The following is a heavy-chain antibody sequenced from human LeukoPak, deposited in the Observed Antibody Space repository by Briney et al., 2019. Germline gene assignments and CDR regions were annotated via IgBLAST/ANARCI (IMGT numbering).Heavy chain of an antibody. D-gene: IGHD3-3*01. CDR1: GGSFSGYY. CDR3: ARGSTIFGVVIHRWFDP. J-gene: IGHJ5*02. CDR2: INHSGST. Sequence: PSETLSLTCAVYGGSFSGYYWSWIRQPPGKGLEWIGEINHSGSTNYNPSLKSRVTISVDTSKNQFSLKLSSVTAADTAVYYCARGSTIFGVVIHRWFDPWGQGTLVTVSS. V-gene: IGHV4-34*01.